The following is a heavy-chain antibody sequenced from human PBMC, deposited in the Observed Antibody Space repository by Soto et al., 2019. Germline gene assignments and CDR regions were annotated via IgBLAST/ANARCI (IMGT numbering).Heavy chain of an antibody. D-gene: IGHD3-9*01. CDR2: ISGDGVTT. Sequence: EVQLVESGGDLVQRGGSLRLSCAASGFPFSSYWMHWVRPTTGKGLDWLGSISGDGVTTYHADSVTGRFTVSRDNAKNTLSLQIGGLMAEDTAVYYGATESYGLLTGYYTDYWGQGTLLSVSS. V-gene: IGHV3-74*01. CDR1: GFPFSSYW. CDR3: ATESYGLLTGYYTDY. J-gene: IGHJ4*02.